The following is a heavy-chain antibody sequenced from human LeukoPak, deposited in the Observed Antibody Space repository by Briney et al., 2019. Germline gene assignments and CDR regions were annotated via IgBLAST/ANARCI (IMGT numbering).Heavy chain of an antibody. V-gene: IGHV3-23*01. CDR3: AKDSEYYYDSSGVFDY. D-gene: IGHD3-22*01. CDR1: GFTFSSYG. Sequence: PGGTLRLSCAASGFTFSSYGMSWVRHPPGKGLEWVSAISGSGGSTYYAASVKGRFTISRDNSKNTLYLQLYSLRAQATAVYYCAKDSEYYYDSSGVFDYWGQRTLVTVSS. J-gene: IGHJ4*02. CDR2: ISGSGGST.